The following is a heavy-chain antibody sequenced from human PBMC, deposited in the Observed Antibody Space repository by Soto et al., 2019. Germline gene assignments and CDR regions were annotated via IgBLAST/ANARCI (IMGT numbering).Heavy chain of an antibody. CDR3: AIPTPLAPPTRYCSSTSCFGDLFDY. CDR1: GGTFSSYA. D-gene: IGHD2-2*01. CDR2: IIPIFGTA. Sequence: GASVKVSCKASGGTFSSYAISWVRQAPGQGLEWMGGIIPIFGTANYAQKFQGRVTITADESTSTAYMELSSLRSEDTAVYYCAIPTPLAPPTRYCSSTSCFGDLFDYWGQGTLVTVSS. V-gene: IGHV1-69*13. J-gene: IGHJ4*02.